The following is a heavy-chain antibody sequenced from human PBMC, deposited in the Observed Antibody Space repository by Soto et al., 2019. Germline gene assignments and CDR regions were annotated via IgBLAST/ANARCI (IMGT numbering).Heavy chain of an antibody. CDR2: IWYDGSNK. CDR3: ARGGYYYDSSGYSPLGY. Sequence: GGSLRLSCAASGFTFSSYGMHWVRQAPGKGLEWVAVIWYDGSNKYYADSVKGRFTISRDNSKNTLYLQMNSLRAEETAVYYCARGGYYYDSSGYSPLGYWGQGTLVTVSS. D-gene: IGHD3-22*01. J-gene: IGHJ4*02. CDR1: GFTFSSYG. V-gene: IGHV3-33*01.